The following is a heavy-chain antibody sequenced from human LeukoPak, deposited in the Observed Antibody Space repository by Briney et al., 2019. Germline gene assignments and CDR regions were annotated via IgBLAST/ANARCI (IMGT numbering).Heavy chain of an antibody. CDR1: GFTFSSYA. J-gene: IGHJ4*02. D-gene: IGHD1-1*01. CDR2: ISYDGSNK. V-gene: IGHV3-30-3*01. Sequence: GGSLRLSCAASGFTFSSYAMHWVRQAPGKGLEWVALISYDGSNKWYADSVKGRFTIFRDNSKNTLYLQMNSLRAEDTAVYYCATAGTPQFDYWGQGTLVTVSS. CDR3: ATAGTPQFDY.